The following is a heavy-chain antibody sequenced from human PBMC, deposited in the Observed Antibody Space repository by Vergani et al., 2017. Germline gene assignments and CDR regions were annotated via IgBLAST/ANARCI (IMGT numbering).Heavy chain of an antibody. V-gene: IGHV3-30*02. D-gene: IGHD2-2*01. CDR3: AKVCGSTSCPYGGGACDV. Sequence: QVQLVESGGGVVQPGGSLRLSCAASGFTFSSYGMHWVRQAPGQGLEWVAFIRYDGSNKYYADSVKGRFTISRDNSKNTLYLQMNSLRAEDTATYYCAKVCGSTSCPYGGGACDVWGHGTMVTVSS. CDR2: IRYDGSNK. J-gene: IGHJ3*01. CDR1: GFTFSSYG.